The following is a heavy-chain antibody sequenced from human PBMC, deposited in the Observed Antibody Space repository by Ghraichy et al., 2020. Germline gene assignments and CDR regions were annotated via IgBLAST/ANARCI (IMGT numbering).Heavy chain of an antibody. J-gene: IGHJ4*02. CDR1: GFTFSQHA. D-gene: IGHD1-26*01. CDR2: INAPGGST. V-gene: IGHV3-23*01. CDR3: VKTESGSQSDW. Sequence: GGSLRLSCAASGFTFSQHAMSWVRQAPGKGLEWVSTINAPGGSTYYADSVKGRFSISRDNSENRLSLHMNSLRVEDTAIYYCVKTESGSQSDWWGQGTLVTVSS.